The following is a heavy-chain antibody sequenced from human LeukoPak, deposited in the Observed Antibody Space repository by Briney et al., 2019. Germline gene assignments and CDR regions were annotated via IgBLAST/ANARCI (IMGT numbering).Heavy chain of an antibody. CDR3: ARIMGRGYCIGTSCRGLSFDP. CDR1: GGSISINNS. J-gene: IGHJ5*02. D-gene: IGHD2-2*01. CDR2: IYQRGRT. Sequence: PSGTLCLTSAVSGGSISINNSWSWVRQPPGKGLEGSGEIYQRGRTNYNPSLKSRVTISVDKSKNQFSLKLSAVTAADTAVYYCARIMGRGYCIGTSCRGLSFDPWGEGTLVSVPS. V-gene: IGHV4-4*02.